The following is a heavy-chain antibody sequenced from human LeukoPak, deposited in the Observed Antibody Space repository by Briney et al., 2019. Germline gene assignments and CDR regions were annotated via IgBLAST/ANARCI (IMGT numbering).Heavy chain of an antibody. Sequence: GGSLRLSCAASGFTFSSYAMSWVRQAPGKGLEWVSGISTSGGSTSYADSVKGRFTISRDNPRNTLYMQMNSLRAEDTAVYYCAKLTGAAWYSSSWDAFDIWGQGTMVTVSS. D-gene: IGHD6-13*01. V-gene: IGHV3-23*01. J-gene: IGHJ3*02. CDR3: AKLTGAAWYSSSWDAFDI. CDR2: ISTSGGST. CDR1: GFTFSSYA.